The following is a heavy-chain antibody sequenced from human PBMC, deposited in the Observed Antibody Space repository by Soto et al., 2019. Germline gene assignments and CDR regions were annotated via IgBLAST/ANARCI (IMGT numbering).Heavy chain of an antibody. CDR2: IKVDNGDT. CDR1: GYILKNYG. CDR3: ARSRYYFDY. Sequence: QVHLVQSGGEVKKPGASVKVSCKASGYILKNYGIGWVRQAPGLGPEWVGWIKVDNGDTKYAEKLQGRVTLTTDTSTSTAYMELRNLRSDDTAFYYCARSRYYFDYWGQGTLVTVSS. V-gene: IGHV1-18*01. J-gene: IGHJ4*02.